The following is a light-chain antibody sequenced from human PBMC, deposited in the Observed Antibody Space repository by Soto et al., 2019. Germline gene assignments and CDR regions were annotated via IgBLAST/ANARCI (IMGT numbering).Light chain of an antibody. V-gene: IGKV1-6*01. CDR3: LQNYNHPLT. CDR1: QGIRND. CDR2: AAS. Sequence: AIQMTQSPSSLSASVGDTVTITCRASQGIRNDLDWYQQKPGKAPKLLIYAASTLYSGVPSRFSGSGSGTDITLTISSLQPEDFATYYCLQNYNHPLTFGGGTNVEVK. J-gene: IGKJ4*01.